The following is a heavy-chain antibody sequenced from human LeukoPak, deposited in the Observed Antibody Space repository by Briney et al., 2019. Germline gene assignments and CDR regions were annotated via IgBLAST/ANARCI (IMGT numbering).Heavy chain of an antibody. CDR1: GFTLCHHV. J-gene: IGHJ4*02. D-gene: IGHD3-22*01. Sequence: WGAPRLSCSAPGFTLCHHVMGLGRQGPGEGVGGVSTISGSGGSTYYADSVKGRFTISRDNFKNTLYLQMTSLRAEDTAVYYCAKEGHDYDSSGYLDYWGQGTLVTVSS. CDR2: ISGSGGST. CDR3: AKEGHDYDSSGYLDY. V-gene: IGHV3-23*01.